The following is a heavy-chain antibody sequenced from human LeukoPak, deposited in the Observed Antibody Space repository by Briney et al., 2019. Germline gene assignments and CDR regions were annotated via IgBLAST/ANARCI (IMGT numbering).Heavy chain of an antibody. CDR2: IYHSGSA. Sequence: SETLSLTCTVSSGSMSNYYWSWIRQPPGKGLEWIGYIYHSGSANYDPSLKSRVTLSVDTSKNQFSLKLGSVTAADTAVYYCARQPHMLGAYYFDYWGQGTLVTVSS. CDR1: SGSMSNYY. J-gene: IGHJ4*02. D-gene: IGHD1-26*01. CDR3: ARQPHMLGAYYFDY. V-gene: IGHV4-59*08.